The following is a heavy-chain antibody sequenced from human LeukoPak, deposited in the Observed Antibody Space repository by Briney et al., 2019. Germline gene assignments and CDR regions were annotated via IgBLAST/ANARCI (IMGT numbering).Heavy chain of an antibody. CDR3: ATDPGSTSCCGVLGDS. V-gene: IGHV3-30*02. J-gene: IGHJ4*02. Sequence: PGGSLRLSCAASGFTFSSYGMHWVRQAPGKGLEWVAFIRYDGSNKYYADSVKGRFTISIDNSKKTLYLQINSLIADDTAVYSCATDPGSTSCCGVLGDSWGQGILVTVSS. D-gene: IGHD2-2*01. CDR2: IRYDGSNK. CDR1: GFTFSSYG.